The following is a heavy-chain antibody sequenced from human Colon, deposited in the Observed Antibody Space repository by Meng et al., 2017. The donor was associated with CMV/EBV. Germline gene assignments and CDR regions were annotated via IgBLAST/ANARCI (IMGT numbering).Heavy chain of an antibody. V-gene: IGHV3-53*01. J-gene: IGHJ4*02. CDR1: GFTVSSKL. D-gene: IGHD3-3*01. CDR3: VRSMVFGVTAPDY. CDR2: VYSSGST. Sequence: GESPKISCSASGFTVSSKLMSWVRQAPGKGLEWVSVVYSSGSTYYADSVQGRFTIPRDKSQNTLYPQMNSLRAEDTAVYYCVRSMVFGVTAPDYWGQGTLVTVSS.